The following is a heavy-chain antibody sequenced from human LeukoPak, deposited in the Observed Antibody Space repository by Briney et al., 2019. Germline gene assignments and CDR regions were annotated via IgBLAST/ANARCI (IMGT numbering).Heavy chain of an antibody. CDR3: ARVSIFGVVIPPDY. D-gene: IGHD3-3*02. CDR1: GFTFSSYA. Sequence: PGRSLRLSCATSGFTFSSYAMHWVRQAPGKGLEWVAVISSDGTNKYYADSVKGRFTISRDNSKNTPYLQMNSLRAEDTAVYYCARVSIFGVVIPPDYWGQGTLVTVSS. V-gene: IGHV3-30*01. CDR2: ISSDGTNK. J-gene: IGHJ4*02.